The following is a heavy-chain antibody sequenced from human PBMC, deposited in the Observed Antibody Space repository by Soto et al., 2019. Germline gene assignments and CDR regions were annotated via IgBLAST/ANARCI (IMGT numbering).Heavy chain of an antibody. J-gene: IGHJ4*02. D-gene: IGHD2-15*01. CDR1: VYTFTSYY. CDR2: INPSGGST. V-gene: IGHV1-46*01. CDR3: ARACSGGSCKYYFDY. Sequence: ASVKVSCKASVYTFTSYYIHWVRQAPGQGLEWMGIINPSGGSTSYAQKFQGRVTMTRDTSTSTVYMELSSLRSEDTAVYYCARACSGGSCKYYFDYWGQGTLVTVSS.